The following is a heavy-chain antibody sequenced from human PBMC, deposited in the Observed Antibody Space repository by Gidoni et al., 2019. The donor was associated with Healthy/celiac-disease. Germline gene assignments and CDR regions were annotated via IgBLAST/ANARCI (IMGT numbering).Heavy chain of an antibody. CDR1: GFTVSSNY. V-gene: IGHV3-53*02. J-gene: IGHJ4*02. CDR2: IYSGGST. D-gene: IGHD3-10*01. CDR3: AREEVGSGSYYFDY. Sequence: EVHLVATGGGLIQPGGSLSLSCAVSGFTVSSNYMSWVRQASGKGLEWVSGIYSGGSTYYADSVKGRFTISRDNSKNTLYLQMNSLRAEDTAVYYCAREEVGSGSYYFDYWGQGTLVTVSS.